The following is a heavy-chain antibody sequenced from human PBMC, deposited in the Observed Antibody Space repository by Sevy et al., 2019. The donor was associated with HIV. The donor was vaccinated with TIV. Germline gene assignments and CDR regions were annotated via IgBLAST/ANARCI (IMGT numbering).Heavy chain of an antibody. CDR3: LRGGGGY. CDR1: GFTFSDYW. V-gene: IGHV3-7*04. J-gene: IGHJ4*02. Sequence: GGSLRLSCEASGFTFSDYWMTWVRQAPGKGLEWVASINRDGSGKYYVDSVKGRFIISRHNVKKSFLLQMNARRVDDTAVYYCLRGGGGYWGQATLVTVSS. D-gene: IGHD5-12*01. CDR2: INRDGSGK.